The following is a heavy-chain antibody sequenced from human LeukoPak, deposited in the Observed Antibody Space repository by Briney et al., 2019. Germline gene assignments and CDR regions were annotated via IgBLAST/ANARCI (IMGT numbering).Heavy chain of an antibody. CDR1: GGSFSGYY. J-gene: IGHJ6*02. CDR2: VNHSGST. V-gene: IGHV4-34*01. D-gene: IGHD6-13*01. CDR3: ARDEYSSSWYWLNSGYYGMDV. Sequence: PSETLSLTCAVYGGSFSGYYWSWIRQPPGKGLEWIGEVNHSGSTNYNPSLKSRVTISVDTSKNQFSLKLSSVTATDTAVYYCARDEYSSSWYWLNSGYYGMDVWGQGTTVTVSS.